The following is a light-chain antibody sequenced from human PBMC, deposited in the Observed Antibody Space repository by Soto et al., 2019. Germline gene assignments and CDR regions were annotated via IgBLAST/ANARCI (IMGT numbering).Light chain of an antibody. CDR2: GNS. Sequence: QPVLTQPPSVSGAPGQRVTISCTGSSSNIGAGYDVHWYQQLPGTAPKLLIYGNSNRPSGVPDRFSGSKSGTSASLAITGLQAEDEADYYCQSYDSSLNGVIFGGGTKVTVI. CDR3: QSYDSSLNGVI. V-gene: IGLV1-40*01. CDR1: SSNIGAGYD. J-gene: IGLJ2*01.